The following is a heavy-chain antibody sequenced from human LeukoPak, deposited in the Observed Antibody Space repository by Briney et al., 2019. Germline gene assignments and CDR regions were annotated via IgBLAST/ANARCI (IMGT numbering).Heavy chain of an antibody. J-gene: IGHJ4*02. CDR2: ISAYNGNT. V-gene: IGHV1-18*01. CDR1: RYTFTTYG. D-gene: IGHD3-10*01. CDR3: ARGSYSEPFDY. Sequence: ASVKVSCKASRYTFTTYGINWVRQAPGQGLEWMGWISAYNGNTNYALKLQGRVTMTTDTSTSTAYMELRSLRSDDTAVYYCARGSYSEPFDYWGQGTLVTVSS.